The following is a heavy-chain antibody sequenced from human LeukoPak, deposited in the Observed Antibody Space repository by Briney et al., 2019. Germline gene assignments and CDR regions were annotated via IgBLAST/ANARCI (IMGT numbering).Heavy chain of an antibody. Sequence: GGSLRLSCAASGFTFTNYAMSWVRQAPGKGLEWVSAISARGDNTYYADSVKGRFSIPRDNSQNTQYLQMSSLRAEDTAIYYCAKAYHYGAGSSFDYWGQGILVTVSS. CDR2: ISARGDNT. J-gene: IGHJ4*02. CDR1: GFTFTNYA. V-gene: IGHV3-23*01. CDR3: AKAYHYGAGSSFDY. D-gene: IGHD3-10*01.